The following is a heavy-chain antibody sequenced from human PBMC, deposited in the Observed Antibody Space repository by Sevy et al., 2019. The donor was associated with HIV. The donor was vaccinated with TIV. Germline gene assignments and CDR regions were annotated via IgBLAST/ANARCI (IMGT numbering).Heavy chain of an antibody. J-gene: IGHJ6*02. CDR2: IRSKAYGGTT. Sequence: GGSRRLSCTASGFTFGDYAMSWFRQAPGKGLEWVGFIRSKAYGGTTEYAASVKGRFTISRDDSKSIAYLQMNSLKTEDTAVYYCTRDPVKIIAARLSYYYGMDVWGQGTTVTVSS. D-gene: IGHD6-6*01. CDR3: TRDPVKIIAARLSYYYGMDV. V-gene: IGHV3-49*03. CDR1: GFTFGDYA.